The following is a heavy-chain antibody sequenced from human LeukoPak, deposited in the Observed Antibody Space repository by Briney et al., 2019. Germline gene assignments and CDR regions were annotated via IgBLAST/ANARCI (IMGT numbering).Heavy chain of an antibody. J-gene: IGHJ4*02. CDR3: ARDQEGSGTDY. V-gene: IGHV4-31*03. Sequence: SETLSLTCTVSGGSISSGDYYWSWIRQHPGKGLEWIGYIYYSGSTYYNPSLKSRVAISLDTSKNQFSLKLSSVTAADTAVYYCARDQEGSGTDYWGQGTLVTVSS. CDR1: GGSISSGDYY. D-gene: IGHD3-10*01. CDR2: IYYSGST.